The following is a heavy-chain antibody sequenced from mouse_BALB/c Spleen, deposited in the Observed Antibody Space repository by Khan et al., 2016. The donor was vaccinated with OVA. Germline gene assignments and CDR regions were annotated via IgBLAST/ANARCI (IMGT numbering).Heavy chain of an antibody. CDR1: GYSITSDYA. D-gene: IGHD2-13*01. J-gene: IGHJ4*01. Sequence: EVELVESGPGLVKPSQSLSLTCTVTGYSITSDYAWNWIRQFPGNKLEWMGYISSTGSTSYNPSLKSRISITRDTSKNQFFLHLNSVTTEDTATSYCARSLYYSDSYAMDYWGQGTSVTVSS. V-gene: IGHV3-2*02. CDR3: ARSLYYSDSYAMDY. CDR2: ISSTGST.